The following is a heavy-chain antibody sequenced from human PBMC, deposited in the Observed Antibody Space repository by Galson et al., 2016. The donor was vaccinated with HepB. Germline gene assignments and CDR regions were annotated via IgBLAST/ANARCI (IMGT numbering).Heavy chain of an antibody. D-gene: IGHD3-3*01. CDR2: ISSTSTTI. CDR3: ARAEWGFDY. V-gene: IGHV3-48*02. CDR1: GFTFSTFS. Sequence: SLRLSCAASGFTFSTFSMNWVRQAPGKGLQWVSYISSTSTTIYYADSVKGRFTISRDNAKNSLYLQMNSLKDEDTAVYYCARAEWGFDYWGQGTLVTVSS. J-gene: IGHJ4*02.